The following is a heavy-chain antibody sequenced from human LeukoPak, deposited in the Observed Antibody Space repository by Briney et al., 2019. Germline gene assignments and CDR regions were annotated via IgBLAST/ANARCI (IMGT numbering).Heavy chain of an antibody. J-gene: IGHJ4*02. CDR2: IIPIFGTA. V-gene: IGHV1-69*05. CDR1: GGTFSSYA. D-gene: IGHD1-26*01. Sequence: SVKVSCKASGGTFSSYAISWVRQAPGQGLEWMGRIIPIFGTANYAQKFQGRVTITTDESTSTAYTELSSLRSEDTAVYYCAREVGSTLKYYFDYWGQGTLVTVSS. CDR3: AREVGSTLKYYFDY.